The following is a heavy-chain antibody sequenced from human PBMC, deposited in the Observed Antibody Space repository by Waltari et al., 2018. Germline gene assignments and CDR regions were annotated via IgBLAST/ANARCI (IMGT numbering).Heavy chain of an antibody. CDR2: ISSSSSYI. J-gene: IGHJ4*02. CDR3: ARGGYGGDIDY. D-gene: IGHD1-1*01. Sequence: EVQLVESGGGLVKPGGSLRLSCAASGFTFSSYSMNWVRQAPGKGLEWVSSISSSSSYIYYADPVKGRFTISRDNAKNSLYLQMNSLRAEDTAVYYCARGGYGGDIDYWGQGTLVTVSS. V-gene: IGHV3-21*01. CDR1: GFTFSSYS.